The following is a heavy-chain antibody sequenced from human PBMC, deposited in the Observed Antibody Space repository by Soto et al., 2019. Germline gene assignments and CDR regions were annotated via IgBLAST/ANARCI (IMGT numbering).Heavy chain of an antibody. Sequence: PSETLSLTCAVSGGSISSSNWWSWVRQPPGKGLEWIGEIYHSGSTNYNPSLKSRVTISVDKSKNQFSLKLSSVTAADTAVYYCARGVAAAPLYYFDYWGQGTLVTVSS. D-gene: IGHD6-13*01. CDR1: GGSISSSNW. J-gene: IGHJ4*02. CDR2: IYHSGST. CDR3: ARGVAAAPLYYFDY. V-gene: IGHV4-4*02.